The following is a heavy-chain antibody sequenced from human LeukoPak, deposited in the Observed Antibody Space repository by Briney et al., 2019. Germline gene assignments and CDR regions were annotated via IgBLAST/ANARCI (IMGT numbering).Heavy chain of an antibody. D-gene: IGHD4-17*01. Sequence: GASVKVSCKASGGTFSSYAISWVRQAPGQGLEWMGRIIPILGIVNYAQKFQGRVTITADKSTSTAYMELSSLRSEDTAVYYCARDPDDYGDYHPAYWGQGTLVTVSS. J-gene: IGHJ4*02. CDR3: ARDPDDYGDYHPAY. CDR1: GGTFSSYA. CDR2: IIPILGIV. V-gene: IGHV1-69*04.